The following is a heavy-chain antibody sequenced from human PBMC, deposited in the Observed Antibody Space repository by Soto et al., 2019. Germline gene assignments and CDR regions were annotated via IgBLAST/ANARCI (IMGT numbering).Heavy chain of an antibody. CDR3: ARTPYYSNYYYYYYYMDV. J-gene: IGHJ6*03. D-gene: IGHD4-4*01. CDR1: GFTFSSYE. Sequence: GGSLRLSCAASGFTFSSYEMNWVRQAPGKGLEWVSYISSSGSTIYYADSVKGRFTISRDNAKNSLYLQMNSLRAEDTAVYYCARTPYYSNYYYYYYYMDVWGKGTTVTVSS. CDR2: ISSSGSTI. V-gene: IGHV3-48*03.